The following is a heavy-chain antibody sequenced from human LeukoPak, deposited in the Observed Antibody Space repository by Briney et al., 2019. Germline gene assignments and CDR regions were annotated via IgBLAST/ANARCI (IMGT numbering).Heavy chain of an antibody. CDR1: GGSISSGGYY. CDR3: AKGRTGPFDY. V-gene: IGHV4-31*03. Sequence: SQTLSLTCTVSGGSISSGGYYWSWIRQHPGKGLEWIGYIYYSGSTNYNPSLKSRVTISVDTSKNQFSLKLSSVTAADTAVYYCAKGRTGPFDYWGQGTLVTVSS. J-gene: IGHJ4*02. CDR2: IYYSGST.